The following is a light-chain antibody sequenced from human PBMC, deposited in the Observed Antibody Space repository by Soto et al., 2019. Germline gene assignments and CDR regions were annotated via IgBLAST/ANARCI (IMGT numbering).Light chain of an antibody. V-gene: IGKV3-15*01. Sequence: EGVTTQSPATLSVSPGETATLSCRASQNGGGDLAWYQQKPGQAPRLLIYRTSTRANGTPVRFSGSGSGTEFTLTISSLQSEDFAVYYCQEYNGRSSFGQGTKVESK. CDR1: QNGGGD. CDR2: RTS. CDR3: QEYNGRSS. J-gene: IGKJ1*01.